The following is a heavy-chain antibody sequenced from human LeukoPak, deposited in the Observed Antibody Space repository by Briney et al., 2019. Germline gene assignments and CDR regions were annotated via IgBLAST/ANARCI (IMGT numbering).Heavy chain of an antibody. V-gene: IGHV1-3*01. CDR2: INAGNGNT. J-gene: IGHJ5*02. D-gene: IGHD6-13*01. CDR3: ARDYSSSSGWFDP. Sequence: GASVKVSCKASGYTFTSYAMHWVRQAPGQGLGWMGWINAGNGNTKYSQKFQGRVTITRDTSASTAYMELSSLRSEDTAVYYCARDYSSSSGWFDPWGQGTLVTISS. CDR1: GYTFTSYA.